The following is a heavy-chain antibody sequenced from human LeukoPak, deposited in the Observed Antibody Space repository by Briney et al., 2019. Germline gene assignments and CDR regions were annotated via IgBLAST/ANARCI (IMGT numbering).Heavy chain of an antibody. CDR3: AKSAYSSSWYRYYYYYYMDV. Sequence: PGGSLRLSCAASGFTFSSYEMNWVRQAPGKGLEWVSYISSSGSTIYYADSVKGRFTISRDNSKNTLYLQMNSLRAEDTAVYYCAKSAYSSSWYRYYYYYYMDVWGKGTTVTVPS. V-gene: IGHV3-48*03. J-gene: IGHJ6*03. CDR2: ISSSGSTI. CDR1: GFTFSSYE. D-gene: IGHD6-13*01.